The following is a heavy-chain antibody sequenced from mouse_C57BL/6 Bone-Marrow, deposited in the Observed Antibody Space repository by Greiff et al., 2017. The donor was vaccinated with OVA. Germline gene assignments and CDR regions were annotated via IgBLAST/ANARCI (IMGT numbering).Heavy chain of an antibody. CDR2: SRNKANDYTT. J-gene: IGHJ4*01. D-gene: IGHD1-1*01. CDR1: GFTFSDFY. V-gene: IGHV7-1*01. Sequence: EVKLMESGGGLVQSGRSLRLSCATSGFTFSDFYMEWVRQAPGKGLEWIAASRNKANDYTTEYSASGKCRFIVSRDTSQSILYLQMNARRAEDTAIYYCAREGLQRAMDYWGQGTSVTVSS. CDR3: AREGLQRAMDY.